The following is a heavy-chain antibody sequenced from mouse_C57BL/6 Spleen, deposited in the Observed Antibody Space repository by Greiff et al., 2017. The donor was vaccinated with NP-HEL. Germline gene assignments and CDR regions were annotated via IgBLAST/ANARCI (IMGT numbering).Heavy chain of an antibody. J-gene: IGHJ2*01. Sequence: QVQLQQPGAELVRPGSSVKLSCKASGYTFTSYWMDWVKQRPGQGLEWIGNIYPSDSETHYNQKFKDKATLTVDKSSSTAYMQLSSLTSEDSAVYYCARGGNYVGFDYWGQGTTLTVSS. CDR3: ARGGNYVGFDY. CDR1: GYTFTSYW. CDR2: IYPSDSET. V-gene: IGHV1-61*01. D-gene: IGHD2-1*01.